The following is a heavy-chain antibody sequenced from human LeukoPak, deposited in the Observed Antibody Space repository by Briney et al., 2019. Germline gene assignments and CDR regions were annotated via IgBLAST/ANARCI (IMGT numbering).Heavy chain of an antibody. Sequence: PGGSLRLSCAASGFTFSSYGMNWVRQAPGKGLEWVAVIWYDGSNKYYADSVKGRFTISRDNSKNTLYLQMNSLRAEDTDVYYCARDLKSIYYYDINAGAYDIWGQGTMVTVSS. V-gene: IGHV3-33*01. D-gene: IGHD3-22*01. CDR2: IWYDGSNK. CDR3: ARDLKSIYYYDINAGAYDI. CDR1: GFTFSSYG. J-gene: IGHJ3*02.